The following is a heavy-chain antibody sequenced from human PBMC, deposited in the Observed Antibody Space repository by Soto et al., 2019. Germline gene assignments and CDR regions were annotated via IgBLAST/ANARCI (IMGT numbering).Heavy chain of an antibody. D-gene: IGHD3-16*01. Sequence: SGWSLRLSCGAPGVTFKDYGMRWVRQAPGKGLEWVAVISYDGKQTYYADSVKGRFTISXXXSXXXXXLXXNXXRVXDTAVYYCARDGWGSNWYFDLWGRGTLVTVSP. V-gene: IGHV3-30*03. CDR1: GVTFKDYG. CDR3: ARDGWGSNWYFDL. J-gene: IGHJ2*01. CDR2: ISYDGKQT.